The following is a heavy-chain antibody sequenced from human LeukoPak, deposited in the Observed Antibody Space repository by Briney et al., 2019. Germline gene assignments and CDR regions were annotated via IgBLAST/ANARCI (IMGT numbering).Heavy chain of an antibody. Sequence: GGSLRLSCAASGFTFDDYAMHWVRQAPGKGLEWVSVIYSGGSTYYADSVKGRFTISRDNSKNTLYLQMNSLRAEDTAVYYCARHYYDSSGPNFDYWGQGTLVTVSS. V-gene: IGHV3-66*04. CDR3: ARHYYDSSGPNFDY. J-gene: IGHJ4*02. CDR2: IYSGGST. CDR1: GFTFDDYA. D-gene: IGHD3-22*01.